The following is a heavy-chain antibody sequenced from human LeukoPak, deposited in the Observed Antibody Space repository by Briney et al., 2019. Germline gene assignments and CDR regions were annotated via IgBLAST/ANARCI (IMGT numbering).Heavy chain of an antibody. V-gene: IGHV4-34*01. CDR1: GGSFSGYY. J-gene: IGHJ4*02. CDR3: AGGGRFRYYYDSSGYYLDY. D-gene: IGHD3-22*01. Sequence: PSETLSLTCAVYGGSFSGYYWSWIRQPPGKGLEWIGEINHSGSTNYNPSLKSRVTISVDTSKNQFSLQLSSVTAADTAVYYCAGGGRFRYYYDSSGYYLDYWGQGTLVTVSS. CDR2: INHSGST.